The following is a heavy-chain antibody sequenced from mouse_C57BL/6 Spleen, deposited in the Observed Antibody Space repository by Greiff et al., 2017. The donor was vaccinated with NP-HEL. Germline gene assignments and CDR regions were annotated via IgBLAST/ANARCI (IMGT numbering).Heavy chain of an antibody. J-gene: IGHJ1*03. Sequence: EVQVVESEGGLVQPGSSMKLSCTASGFTFSDYYMAWVRQVPEKGLEWVANINYDGSSTYYLDSLKSRFIISRDNAKNILYLQMSSLKSEDTATYYCASQLGGGDWYFDVWGTGTTVTVSS. CDR2: INYDGSST. CDR1: GFTFSDYY. CDR3: ASQLGGGDWYFDV. V-gene: IGHV5-16*01. D-gene: IGHD4-1*02.